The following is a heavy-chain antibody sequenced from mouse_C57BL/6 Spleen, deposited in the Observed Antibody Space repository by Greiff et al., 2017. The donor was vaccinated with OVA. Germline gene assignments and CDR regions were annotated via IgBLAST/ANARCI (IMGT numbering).Heavy chain of an antibody. V-gene: IGHV1-19*01. CDR1: GYTFTDYY. CDR3: AREDYGSSSYFDY. D-gene: IGHD1-1*01. CDR2: INPYNGGT. J-gene: IGHJ2*01. Sequence: EVQLQQSGPVLVKPGASVKMSCKASGYTFTDYYMNWVKQSHGKSLEWIGVINPYNGGTSYNQKFKGKATLTVDKSSSTAYMELNSLTSEDSAVYYCAREDYGSSSYFDYWGQGTTLTVSS.